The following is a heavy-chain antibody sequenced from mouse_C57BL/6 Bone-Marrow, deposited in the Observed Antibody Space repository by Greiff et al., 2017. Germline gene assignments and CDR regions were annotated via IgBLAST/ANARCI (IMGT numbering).Heavy chain of an antibody. CDR1: GYAFSSSW. V-gene: IGHV1-82*01. D-gene: IGHD2-2*01. CDR2: IYPGDGDT. CDR3: SRGGYDAWFAY. J-gene: IGHJ3*01. Sequence: VQLQQSGPELVKPGASVKISCKASGYAFSSSWMNWVKQRPGKGLEWIGRIYPGDGDTHSNGKCKGKATLTADKSSSAAIMLRSSLSSEDSAVYFCSRGGYDAWFAYWGQGTLVTVSA.